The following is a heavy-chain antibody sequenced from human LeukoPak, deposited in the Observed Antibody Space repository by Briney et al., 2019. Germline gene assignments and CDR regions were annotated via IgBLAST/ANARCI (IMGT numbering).Heavy chain of an antibody. Sequence: ASETLSLTCTVSGGSISSSSYYWGWIRQPPGKGLEWIGEINHSGSTNYNPSLKSRVTISVDTSKNQFSLKLSSVTAADTAVYYCARGGTGDIVVVPAAIRCAFDIWGQGTMVTVSS. V-gene: IGHV4-39*07. CDR1: GGSISSSSYY. CDR2: INHSGST. J-gene: IGHJ3*02. CDR3: ARGGTGDIVVVPAAIRCAFDI. D-gene: IGHD2-2*02.